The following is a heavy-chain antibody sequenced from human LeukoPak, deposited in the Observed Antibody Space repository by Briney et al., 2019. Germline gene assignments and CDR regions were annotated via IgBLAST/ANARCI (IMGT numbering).Heavy chain of an antibody. CDR1: GYTLTELS. V-gene: IGHV1-24*01. CDR3: ATPFIPYCSGGSCYELGY. D-gene: IGHD2-15*01. Sequence: ASVKVSCKVSGYTLTELSMHWVRQAPGKGLEWMGGFDPEDGETIYAQKFQGRVTMTEDTSTDTAYMELSSLRSEDTAVYYCATPFIPYCSGGSCYELGYWGQGTLVTVSS. J-gene: IGHJ4*02. CDR2: FDPEDGET.